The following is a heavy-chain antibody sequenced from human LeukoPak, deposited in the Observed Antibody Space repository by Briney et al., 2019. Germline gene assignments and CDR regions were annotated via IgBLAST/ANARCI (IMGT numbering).Heavy chain of an antibody. CDR2: ISGSGGST. V-gene: IGHV3-23*01. CDR1: GFTFSSYA. D-gene: IGHD1-26*01. CDR3: AKDRTSVGATTDY. J-gene: IGHJ4*02. Sequence: GGSLRLSCAASGFTFSSYAMSWVRQAPGKGLEWVSAISGSGGSTYYADSVKGRFTISRANSKNTLYLQMNSLRAEDTAVYYCAKDRTSVGATTDYWGQGTLVTVSS.